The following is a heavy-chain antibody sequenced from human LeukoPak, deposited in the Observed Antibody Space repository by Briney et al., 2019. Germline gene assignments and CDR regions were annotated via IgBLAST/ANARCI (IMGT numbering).Heavy chain of an antibody. D-gene: IGHD5-18*01. V-gene: IGHV3-15*01. CDR2: IKSKTDGGTT. Sequence: GGSLRLSCAASGFTFSNAWMSWVRQAPGKGLEWVGRIKSKTDGGTTDYAAPVKGRFTISRDDSKNTLYLQMNSLKTEDTAVYYCTTRHGYSYGYCFDYWGQGTLVTVSS. CDR3: TTRHGYSYGYCFDY. CDR1: GFTFSNAW. J-gene: IGHJ4*02.